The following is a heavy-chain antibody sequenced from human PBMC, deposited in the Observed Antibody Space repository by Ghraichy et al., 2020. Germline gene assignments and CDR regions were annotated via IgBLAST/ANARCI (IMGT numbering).Heavy chain of an antibody. CDR1: GFTFSSYG. CDR3: AKDEWGGYSYGSYYFDY. Sequence: GESLRLSCAASGFTFSSYGMHWVRQAPGKGLEWVTFIRFDGSNKYYADSVRGRFTISRDNSKNTLYLQMNSLRPEDTAVYFCAKDEWGGYSYGSYYFDYWGQGTLVTVSS. CDR2: IRFDGSNK. D-gene: IGHD5-18*01. J-gene: IGHJ4*02. V-gene: IGHV3-30*02.